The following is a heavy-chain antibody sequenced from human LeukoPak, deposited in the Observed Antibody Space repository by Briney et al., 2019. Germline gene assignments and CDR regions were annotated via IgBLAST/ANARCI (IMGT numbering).Heavy chain of an antibody. CDR2: MLYRGST. D-gene: IGHD3-16*01. Sequence: SETLSLTCTVSGVSISTTSYYWGWIRQTPGKGLEWIGSMLYRGSTYYSPSLRSRVIISVDASKNQFFLTLSAVTAADTAVYYCARQGGWGGALSFFDPWGQGTLVTVSS. CDR1: GVSISTTSYY. J-gene: IGHJ5*02. CDR3: ARQGGWGGALSFFDP. V-gene: IGHV4-39*01.